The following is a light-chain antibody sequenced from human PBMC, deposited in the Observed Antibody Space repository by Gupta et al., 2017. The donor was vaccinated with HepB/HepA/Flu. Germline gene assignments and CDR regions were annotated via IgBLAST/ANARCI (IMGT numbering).Light chain of an antibody. Sequence: DIVLTQSPATLSLSPGERATLSCRASQSVSSYLAWYQQKSGQAPRLLIYDASNRATGIPARFSGSGSGTDFTLTISSLEPEDFAVYYCQQRSNWPLTFGGGTKVEIK. CDR2: DAS. CDR3: QQRSNWPLT. J-gene: IGKJ4*01. CDR1: QSVSSY. V-gene: IGKV3-11*01.